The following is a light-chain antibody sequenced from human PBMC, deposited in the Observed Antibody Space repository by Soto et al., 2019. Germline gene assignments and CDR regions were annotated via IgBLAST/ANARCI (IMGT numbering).Light chain of an antibody. V-gene: IGKV1-5*01. J-gene: IGKJ1*01. Sequence: DIHMTQSTSTMSASFGVRVTITCRCSQRVSKWSAWYQQKSGKDPTLLFYVLSRLETGVPSRFSGSGCGTESALTISSLQPDEFATYYCQQYNSYSPWRFGQGSNV. CDR2: VLS. CDR3: QQYNSYSPWR. CDR1: QRVSKW.